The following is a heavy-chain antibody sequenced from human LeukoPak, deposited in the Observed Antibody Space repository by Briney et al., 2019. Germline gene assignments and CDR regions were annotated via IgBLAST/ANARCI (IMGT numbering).Heavy chain of an antibody. CDR1: GGSISSGSYY. J-gene: IGHJ6*03. D-gene: IGHD5-18*01. CDR2: IYTSGST. Sequence: PSETLSLTCTVSGGSISSGSYYWSWIRQPAGKGLEWIGRIYTSGSTNYNPSLKSRVTISVDTSKNQFSLKLSSVTAADTAVYYCARDSRPPDTAMSKYYYYYYMDVWGKGTTVTVSS. CDR3: ARDSRPPDTAMSKYYYYYYMDV. V-gene: IGHV4-61*02.